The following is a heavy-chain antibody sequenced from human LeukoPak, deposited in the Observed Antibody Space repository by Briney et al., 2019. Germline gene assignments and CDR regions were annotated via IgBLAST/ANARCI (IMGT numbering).Heavy chain of an antibody. CDR2: IRYDGSNK. Sequence: GGSLRLSCAASGFTFSSYEMNWVRQAPGKGLEWVAFIRYDGSNKYYADSVKGRFTISRDNSKNTLYLQMNSLRAEDTAVYYCANGYAPQIWGQGTMVTVSS. J-gene: IGHJ3*02. CDR1: GFTFSSYE. CDR3: ANGYAPQI. D-gene: IGHD5-12*01. V-gene: IGHV3-30*02.